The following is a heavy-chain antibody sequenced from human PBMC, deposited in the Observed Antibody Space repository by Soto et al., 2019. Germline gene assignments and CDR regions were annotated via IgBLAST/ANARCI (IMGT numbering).Heavy chain of an antibody. CDR3: AKARNYYGSGSRIDGPYYFDY. V-gene: IGHV3-30*18. CDR2: ISYDGSNK. Sequence: VAVISYDGSNKYYADSVKGRFTISRDNSKNTLYLQMNSLRAEDTAVYYCAKARNYYGSGSRIDGPYYFDYWGQGTLVTVSS. D-gene: IGHD3-10*01. J-gene: IGHJ4*02.